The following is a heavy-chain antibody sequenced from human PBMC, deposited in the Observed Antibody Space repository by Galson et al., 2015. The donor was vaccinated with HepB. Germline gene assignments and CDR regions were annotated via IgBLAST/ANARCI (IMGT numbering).Heavy chain of an antibody. D-gene: IGHD3-16*01. V-gene: IGHV3-7*03. CDR1: GFTFSSYW. J-gene: IGHJ4*02. Sequence: SLRLSCAASGFTFSSYWPSWVRQAPGKGLECVANVKEDGSEKYFVDSVKGRFTISRDNARNSLYLQMNSMRAEDTAVYYCARVRVDLYDPRTYYFDYWGQGTLVTVSS. CDR3: ARVRVDLYDPRTYYFDY. CDR2: VKEDGSEK.